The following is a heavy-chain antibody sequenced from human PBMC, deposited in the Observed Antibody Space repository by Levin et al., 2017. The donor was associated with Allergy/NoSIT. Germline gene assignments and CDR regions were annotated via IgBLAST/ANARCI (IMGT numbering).Heavy chain of an antibody. CDR3: ARTIGYCSGGSCPVGPYYFDY. Sequence: PSETLSLTCTVSGGSISSYYWSWIRQPPGKGLEWIGYIYYSGSTNYNPSLKSRVTISVDTSKNQFSLKLSSVTAADTAVYYCARTIGYCSGGSCPVGPYYFDYWGQGTLVTVSS. V-gene: IGHV4-59*01. J-gene: IGHJ4*02. CDR2: IYYSGST. D-gene: IGHD2-15*01. CDR1: GGSISSYY.